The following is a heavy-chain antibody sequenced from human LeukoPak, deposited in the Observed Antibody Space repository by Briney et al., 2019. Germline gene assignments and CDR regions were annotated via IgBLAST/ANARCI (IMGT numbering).Heavy chain of an antibody. CDR3: ARGEADEYSIITSGYAGIHS. D-gene: IGHD2-2*01. J-gene: IGHJ4*02. CDR2: ITTGGRP. V-gene: IGHV3-23*01. CDR1: GFTFSNYA. Sequence: GGSLRLSCAASGFTFSNYAMSWVRQAPGKGLEWVSGITTGGRPYYADSVKGRFTISRDNSKNTVYLQMNSLRAEDTAVYYCARGEADEYSIITSGYAGIHSWGQGNL.